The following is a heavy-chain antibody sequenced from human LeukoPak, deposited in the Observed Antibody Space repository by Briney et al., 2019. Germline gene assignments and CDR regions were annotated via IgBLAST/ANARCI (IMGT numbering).Heavy chain of an antibody. CDR1: GFTFSSYA. CDR2: ISGSGGST. V-gene: IGHV3-23*01. J-gene: IGHJ6*02. CDR3: STRLVPYYYYYYGMDV. D-gene: IGHD6-19*01. Sequence: GGSLRLSCAASGFTFSSYAMSWVRQAPGKGLEWVSAISGSGGSTYYADSVKGRFTISRDNSKNTLYLQMNSLRAEHTAVYYCSTRLVPYYYYYYGMDVWGQGTTVTVSS.